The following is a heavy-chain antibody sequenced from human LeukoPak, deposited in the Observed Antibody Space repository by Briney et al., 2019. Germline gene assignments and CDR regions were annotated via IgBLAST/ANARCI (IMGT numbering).Heavy chain of an antibody. J-gene: IGHJ2*01. V-gene: IGHV1-2*02. Sequence: ASVKVSCKAPGNSFTHYYLHWVRQAPGQGLEWVGWIDPNSGGTTYAQKFQDRVTMTRDTSISTAYMELSSLKSDDTAIYSCARPTVTAGWYFDLWGRGTLVTVSS. CDR1: GNSFTHYY. CDR2: IDPNSGGT. D-gene: IGHD4-17*01. CDR3: ARPTVTAGWYFDL.